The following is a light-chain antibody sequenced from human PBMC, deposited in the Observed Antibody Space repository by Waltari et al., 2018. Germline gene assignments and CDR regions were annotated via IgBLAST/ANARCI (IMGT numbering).Light chain of an antibody. V-gene: IGLV1-40*01. CDR2: GKR. Sequence: QSVLTQPPSVSGAPGQRVTISCTGSSSNIGAGYDVHWYHQLPGTAPKLLIYGKRDRPSVVPDRFSGSKSGTSASLAITWLQAEDEADYYCQSYDSSLSGVVFGGGTKLTVL. CDR3: QSYDSSLSGVV. CDR1: SSNIGAGYD. J-gene: IGLJ2*01.